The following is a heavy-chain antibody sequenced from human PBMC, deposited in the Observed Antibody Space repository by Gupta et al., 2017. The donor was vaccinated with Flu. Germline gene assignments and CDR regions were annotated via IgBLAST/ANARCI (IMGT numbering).Heavy chain of an antibody. CDR1: FSSYS. V-gene: IGHV3-21*01. D-gene: IGHD3-16*01. Sequence: FSSYSMNWVRQAPGKGLEWVSSISSSSSYIYYADSVKGRFTISRDNAKNSLYLQMNSLRAEDTAVYYCARHTYGTLSSPDYCGQGTLVTVSS. CDR2: ISSSSSYI. CDR3: ARHTYGTLSSPDY. J-gene: IGHJ4*02.